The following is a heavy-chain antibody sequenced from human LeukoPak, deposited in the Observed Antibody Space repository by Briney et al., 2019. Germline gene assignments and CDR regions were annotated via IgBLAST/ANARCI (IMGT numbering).Heavy chain of an antibody. V-gene: IGHV3-23*01. J-gene: IGHJ4*02. CDR2: ISGSDGYT. CDR3: AASDGEQQLAL. D-gene: IGHD6-13*01. CDR1: GLTFSSYA. Sequence: GGSLRLSCGASGLTFSSYAMSWVRQAPGKGLEWVSGISGSDGYTYYADSVKGRFTISRDDSKNSLYLQMNSLRSEDSALYYCAASDGEQQLALWGQGTLVTVSS.